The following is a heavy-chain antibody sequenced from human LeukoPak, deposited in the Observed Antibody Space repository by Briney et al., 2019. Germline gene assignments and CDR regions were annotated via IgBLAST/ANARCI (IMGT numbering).Heavy chain of an antibody. J-gene: IGHJ4*02. Sequence: SETLSLTCTVSGGSISSYYWSWIRQPPGKGLEWIGYIYYSGGTNYNPSLKSRVTISVDTSKNQFSLKLSSVTAADTAVYYCARLSSGWYPTFDYWGQGTLVTVSS. V-gene: IGHV4-59*08. CDR2: IYYSGGT. CDR3: ARLSSGWYPTFDY. CDR1: GGSISSYY. D-gene: IGHD6-19*01.